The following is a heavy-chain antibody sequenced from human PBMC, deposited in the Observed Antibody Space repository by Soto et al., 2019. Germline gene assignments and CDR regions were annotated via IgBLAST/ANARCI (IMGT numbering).Heavy chain of an antibody. Sequence: QLQLQESGPGLVKPSETLSLTCTVSGGSISSSSYYWGWIRQPPGKGLEWIGSIYYSGSTYYNPSLKSRVTISVDTSKNQFSLKLSSVTAADTAVYYCARSPVIISYMDVWGKGTTVTVSS. CDR2: IYYSGST. J-gene: IGHJ6*03. V-gene: IGHV4-39*01. CDR3: ARSPVIISYMDV. CDR1: GGSISSSSYY. D-gene: IGHD3-10*01.